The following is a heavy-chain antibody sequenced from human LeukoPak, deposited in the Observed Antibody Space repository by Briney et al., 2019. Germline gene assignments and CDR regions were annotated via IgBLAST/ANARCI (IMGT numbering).Heavy chain of an antibody. V-gene: IGHV3-43*02. CDR3: AKDMSYYYDNRGPNDDYYSYGLDV. CDR2: MSGDGGRT. D-gene: IGHD3-22*01. CDR1: GFTLDDYA. Sequence: GGSLRLSCAASGFTLDDYAMHWVRQAPGRGLEWVSFMSGDGGRTNYADSVKGRFTISRDKSKNSLYLQMSSLRSEDTALYYCAKDMSYYYDNRGPNDDYYSYGLDVWGQGTTVTVSS. J-gene: IGHJ6*02.